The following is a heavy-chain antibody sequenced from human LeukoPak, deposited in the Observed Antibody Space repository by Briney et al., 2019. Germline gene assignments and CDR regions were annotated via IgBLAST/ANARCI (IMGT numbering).Heavy chain of an antibody. Sequence: GASVKVSCTASGYTFTSYGISWVRQAPGQGLEWMGWISAYNGNTNYAQKLQGRVTMTTDTSTSTAYMELRRLRSDDTAVYYCARDRRKESAFDIWGQGTMVTVSS. J-gene: IGHJ3*02. CDR3: ARDRRKESAFDI. CDR1: GYTFTSYG. CDR2: ISAYNGNT. V-gene: IGHV1-18*01. D-gene: IGHD1-14*01.